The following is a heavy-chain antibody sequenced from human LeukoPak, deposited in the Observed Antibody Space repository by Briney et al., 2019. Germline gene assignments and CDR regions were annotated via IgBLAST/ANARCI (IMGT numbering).Heavy chain of an antibody. D-gene: IGHD2-2*02. J-gene: IGHJ4*02. CDR1: GYTFTSYG. Sequence: ASVKVSCKASGYTFTSYGISWVRQAPGQGLEWMRWISAYNGNTNYAQKLQGRVTMTTDTSTSTAYMELRSLRSDDTAVYYCARNYCSSTSCYTRVTYYFDYWGQGTLVTVSS. CDR3: ARNYCSSTSCYTRVTYYFDY. V-gene: IGHV1-18*01. CDR2: ISAYNGNT.